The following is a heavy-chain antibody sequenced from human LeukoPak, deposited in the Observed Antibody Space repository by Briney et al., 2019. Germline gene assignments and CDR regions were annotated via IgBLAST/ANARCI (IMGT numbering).Heavy chain of an antibody. Sequence: SETLSLTCTVSGGSISSYYWSGIRQPPGKGLEWIGYIYYSGSTNYNPSLKSRVTISVDTSKNQFSLKLSSVTAADTAVYYCARGVDYGDYVWAFDIWGQGTMVTVSS. D-gene: IGHD4-17*01. CDR1: GGSISSYY. J-gene: IGHJ3*02. V-gene: IGHV4-59*01. CDR3: ARGVDYGDYVWAFDI. CDR2: IYYSGST.